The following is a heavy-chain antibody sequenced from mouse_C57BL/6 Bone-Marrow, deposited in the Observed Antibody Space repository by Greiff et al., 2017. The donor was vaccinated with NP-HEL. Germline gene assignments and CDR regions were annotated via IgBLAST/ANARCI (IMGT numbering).Heavy chain of an antibody. CDR3: ARHDAMDY. J-gene: IGHJ4*01. Sequence: LQQSGGGLVQPGGSLKLSCAASGFTFSDYYMYWVRQTPEKRLEWVAYISNGGGSTYYPDTVKGRFTISRDNAKNTLYLQMSRLKSEDTAMYYCARHDAMDYWGQGTSVTVSS. CDR1: GFTFSDYY. CDR2: ISNGGGST. V-gene: IGHV5-12*01.